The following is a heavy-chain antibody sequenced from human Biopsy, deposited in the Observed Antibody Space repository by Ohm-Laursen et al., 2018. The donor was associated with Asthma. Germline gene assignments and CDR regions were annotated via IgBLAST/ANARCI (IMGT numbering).Heavy chain of an antibody. Sequence: TLSLTCTVSGAYIRSPDHHWSWIRQSPGKGLEWIGFVFYSGTTHYSRSLERRLYISIDTARNEFPMSLRSLTAADTAVYFCARVASYGDLYFGIDVWGPGTTVSVS. CDR3: ARVASYGDLYFGIDV. V-gene: IGHV4-30-4*01. J-gene: IGHJ6*02. CDR2: VFYSGTT. D-gene: IGHD4-17*01. CDR1: GAYIRSPDHH.